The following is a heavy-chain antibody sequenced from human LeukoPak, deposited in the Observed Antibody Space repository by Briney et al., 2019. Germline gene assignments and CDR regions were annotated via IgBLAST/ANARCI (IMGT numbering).Heavy chain of an antibody. J-gene: IGHJ6*02. CDR1: GYTFTSYD. Sequence: GASVQVSCKASGYTFTSYDINRVRQATGQGLEWMGWMNPNSGNTGYAQKFQGRVTMTRNTSISTAYMELSSLRSEDTAVYYCARGNRPRGLGYYYGMDVWGQGTTVTVSS. V-gene: IGHV1-8*01. CDR2: MNPNSGNT. D-gene: IGHD1-14*01. CDR3: ARGNRPRGLGYYYGMDV.